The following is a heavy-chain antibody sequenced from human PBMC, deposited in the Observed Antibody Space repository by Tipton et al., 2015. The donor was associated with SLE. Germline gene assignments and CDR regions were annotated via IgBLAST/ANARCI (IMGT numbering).Heavy chain of an antibody. D-gene: IGHD2-21*01. CDR3: ARERDCGSDCFGSYYYYMDV. Sequence: TLSLTCTVSGGSISSGDYFWSWTRQHPGKGLEWIGYIFYPGSTYYNPSLKSRLTISVDTSKNEFSLALSSVTAADTAMYFCARERDCGSDCFGSYYYYMDVWGKGTTVIVSS. J-gene: IGHJ6*03. CDR2: IFYPGST. V-gene: IGHV4-31*03. CDR1: GGSISSGDYF.